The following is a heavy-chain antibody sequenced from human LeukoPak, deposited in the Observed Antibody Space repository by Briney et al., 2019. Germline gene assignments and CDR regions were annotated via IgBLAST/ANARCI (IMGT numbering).Heavy chain of an antibody. CDR2: ISGSGENT. Sequence: PGGSLRLSCAASGFTFSSYAMSWVRQAPGKGLEWVSAISGSGENTYYADSVKGRFTISRDNSKNTFFLQMNSLRAEDTAIYYCTKTGARYSASSNFDSWGQGAQVTVSS. CDR1: GFTFSSYA. CDR3: TKTGARYSASSNFDS. D-gene: IGHD6-6*01. V-gene: IGHV3-23*01. J-gene: IGHJ4*02.